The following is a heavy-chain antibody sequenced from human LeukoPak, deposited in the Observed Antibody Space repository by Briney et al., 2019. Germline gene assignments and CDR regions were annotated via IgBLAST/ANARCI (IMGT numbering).Heavy chain of an antibody. CDR3: AETQYLAPFDY. V-gene: IGHV4-61*02. Sequence: SETLSLTCTVSGDSISSGDYYWSWIRQPAGKGLEWIGRISSSGSTNYNPSLKSRVTISVDTSKNQFTLRLTSVTAADTAVYYCAETQYLAPFDYWGQGILVTVSS. J-gene: IGHJ4*02. CDR1: GDSISSGDYY. D-gene: IGHD2-2*01. CDR2: ISSSGST.